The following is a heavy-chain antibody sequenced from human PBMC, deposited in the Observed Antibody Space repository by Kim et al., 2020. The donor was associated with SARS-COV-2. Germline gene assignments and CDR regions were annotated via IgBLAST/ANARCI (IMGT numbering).Heavy chain of an antibody. Sequence: GGSLRLSCAASGFTFSDYYMSWIRQAPGKGLEWVSYISSSGNTIYYADSVKGRFTISRDNAKNSLYLQMNSLRAEDTAVYYCARDVVGARSNYYYYYGMDVWGQGTTVTVSS. CDR2: ISSSGNTI. CDR3: ARDVVGARSNYYYYYGMDV. J-gene: IGHJ6*02. D-gene: IGHD2-15*01. CDR1: GFTFSDYY. V-gene: IGHV3-11*01.